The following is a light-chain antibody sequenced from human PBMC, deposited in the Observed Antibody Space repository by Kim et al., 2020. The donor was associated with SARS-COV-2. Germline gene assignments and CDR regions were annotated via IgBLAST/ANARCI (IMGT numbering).Light chain of an antibody. CDR3: SAWDSRLTVWV. CDR2: RNN. J-gene: IGLJ3*02. Sequence: QPATITCTGNNNDVGSQGATWLQQHQGHPPKLLSYRNNDRPSGISERFSASRSGDTASLTISGLQPEDEADYYCSAWDSRLTVWVFGGGTQLTVL. V-gene: IGLV10-54*04. CDR1: NNDVGSQG.